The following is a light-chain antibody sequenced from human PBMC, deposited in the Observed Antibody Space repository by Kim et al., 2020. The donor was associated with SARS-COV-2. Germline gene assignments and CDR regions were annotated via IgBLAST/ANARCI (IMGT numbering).Light chain of an antibody. Sequence: QSVLTQPHSVSAAQGQMVTISCSGSNSNIGKNYVSWYQQLPGTAPKLLIYDNNKRPSGIPDRFSGSKSGTSATLGITGLQTGDEADYYCGTWDSSLSAVVFGGGTKLTVL. V-gene: IGLV1-51*01. J-gene: IGLJ3*02. CDR2: DNN. CDR3: GTWDSSLSAVV. CDR1: NSNIGKNY.